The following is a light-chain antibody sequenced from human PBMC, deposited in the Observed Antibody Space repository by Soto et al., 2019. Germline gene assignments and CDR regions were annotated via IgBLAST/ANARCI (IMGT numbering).Light chain of an antibody. CDR1: QSISSW. CDR2: KAS. J-gene: IGKJ1*01. Sequence: DIQMTQSPSTLSASVEDRVTITCRASQSISSWLAGYQQKPGKARNLLIYKASSLQSGVPSRFSGSGSGTEFTLSISSLQPDDFATYYGQQYKSYPWTFGQGTKVEIK. V-gene: IGKV1-5*03. CDR3: QQYKSYPWT.